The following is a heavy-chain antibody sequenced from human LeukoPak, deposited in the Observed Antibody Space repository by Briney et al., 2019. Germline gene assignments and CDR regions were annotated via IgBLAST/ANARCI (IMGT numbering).Heavy chain of an antibody. D-gene: IGHD3-22*01. CDR3: ARGGRWYYYDSRFDY. CDR2: VFYSGSA. V-gene: IGHV4-59*08. J-gene: IGHJ4*02. CDR1: GGSISGPN. Sequence: PSETLSLTCTVSGGSISGPNWSWVRQPPGKGLSWIGYVFYSGSAYYNPSLKSRVTISIDTSKSQFSLNVNSATAADTAVYYCARGGRWYYYDSRFDYWGQGTLVTVSS.